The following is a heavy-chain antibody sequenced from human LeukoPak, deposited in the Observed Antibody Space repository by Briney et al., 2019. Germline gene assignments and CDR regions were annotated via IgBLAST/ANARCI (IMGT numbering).Heavy chain of an antibody. CDR1: GGTFSSYA. CDR3: ASWYDYGGNSQFDY. V-gene: IGHV1-69*13. CDR2: IIPIFGAP. Sequence: ASVKVSCKASGGTFSSYAISWVRQAPGQGLEWMGGIIPIFGAPNYAQKFQGRVTITADESTSTAYMELSSLRSEDTAVYYCASWYDYGGNSQFDYWGQGTLVTVSS. D-gene: IGHD4-23*01. J-gene: IGHJ4*02.